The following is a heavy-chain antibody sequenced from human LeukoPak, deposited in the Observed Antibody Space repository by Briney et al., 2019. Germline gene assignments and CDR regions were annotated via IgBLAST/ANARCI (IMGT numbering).Heavy chain of an antibody. Sequence: SETLSLTCTVSGGSISSYYWSWIRQPAGRGLEWIGRMYTSGSTNYNPSLKSRVTTSLDTSKNQFSLELTSVTAADTAVYYCARVGGTVTHSWYFDLWGRGTLVTVSS. CDR1: GGSISSYY. CDR2: MYTSGST. V-gene: IGHV4-4*07. D-gene: IGHD4-17*01. CDR3: ARVGGTVTHSWYFDL. J-gene: IGHJ2*01.